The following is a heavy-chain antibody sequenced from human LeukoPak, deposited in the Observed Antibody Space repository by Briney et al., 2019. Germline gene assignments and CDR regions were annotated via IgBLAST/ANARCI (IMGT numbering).Heavy chain of an antibody. Sequence: SETLSLTCTVSGGSVSNGNYYWSWLRQPPGKALEWIGYIYYSGNTNYNPSLEGRVTISVDTSKNHFSVKLSSVTAADTAVYYCARSQNYYGSGDYWSQGTLVTVSS. V-gene: IGHV4-61*03. CDR2: IYYSGNT. D-gene: IGHD3-10*01. CDR3: ARSQNYYGSGDY. CDR1: GGSVSNGNYY. J-gene: IGHJ4*02.